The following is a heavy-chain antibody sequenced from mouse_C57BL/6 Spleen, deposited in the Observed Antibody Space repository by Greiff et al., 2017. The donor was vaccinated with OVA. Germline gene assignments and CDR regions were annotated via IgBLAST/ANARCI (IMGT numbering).Heavy chain of an antibody. CDR3: ARGTYD. CDR2: IYPGSGST. CDR1: GYTFTSYW. J-gene: IGHJ2*01. Sequence: VQLQQPGAELVKPGASVKMSCKASGYTFTSYWITWVKQRPGQGLEWIGDIYPGSGSTNYNEKFKSKATLTVDKPSSTAYMQLSSLTSEDSAVYYCARGTYDWGQGTTLTVSS. V-gene: IGHV1-55*01.